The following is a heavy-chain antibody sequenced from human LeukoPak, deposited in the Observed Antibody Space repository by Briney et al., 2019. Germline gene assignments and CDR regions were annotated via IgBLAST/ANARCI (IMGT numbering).Heavy chain of an antibody. Sequence: SETLSLTCTVSGGSISSSSYYWGWIRQPPGKGLEWIGEINHSGSTNYNPSLKSRVTISVDTSKNQFSLKLSSVTAADTAVYYCARAYYDFWSGYPKTYFDYWGQGTLVTVSS. J-gene: IGHJ4*02. V-gene: IGHV4-39*07. D-gene: IGHD3-3*01. CDR1: GGSISSSSYY. CDR2: INHSGST. CDR3: ARAYYDFWSGYPKTYFDY.